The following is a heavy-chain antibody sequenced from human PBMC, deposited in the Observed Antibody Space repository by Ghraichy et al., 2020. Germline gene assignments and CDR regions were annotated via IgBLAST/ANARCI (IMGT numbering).Heavy chain of an antibody. Sequence: GGSLRLSCAASGFTFSSYGMHWVRQAPGKGLEWVAVIWYDGSNKYYADSVKGRFTISRDNSKNTLYLQMNGLRAEDTAVYYCAREEMGATQNRYYYYGMDVWGQGTTVTVSS. V-gene: IGHV3-33*01. D-gene: IGHD1-26*01. CDR2: IWYDGSNK. J-gene: IGHJ6*02. CDR3: AREEMGATQNRYYYYGMDV. CDR1: GFTFSSYG.